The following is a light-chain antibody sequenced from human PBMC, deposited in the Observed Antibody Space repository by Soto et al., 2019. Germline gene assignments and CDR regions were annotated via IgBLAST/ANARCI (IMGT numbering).Light chain of an antibody. J-gene: IGKJ5*01. Sequence: EIVLTQSPGTLSLSPGERATLSCRASQSVSSSYLAWYQQKPGQAPRLLIYGASSRATGIPDRFSGSGSGTDFTLTISRLEPGDFAVYYCQQCGSSPITFGQGTRLEIK. CDR3: QQCGSSPIT. CDR1: QSVSSSY. V-gene: IGKV3-20*01. CDR2: GAS.